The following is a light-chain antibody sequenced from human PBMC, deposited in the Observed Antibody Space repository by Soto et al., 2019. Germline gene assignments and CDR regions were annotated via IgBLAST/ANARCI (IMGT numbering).Light chain of an antibody. CDR2: EVD. V-gene: IGLV2-8*01. CDR3: WSYAGRNTYV. Sequence: QSALTQPPSASGSPGQSVSISCTGSVTNIGGYNYVSWYQQTPGKAPKLIIYEVDKRPSGVPDRFSGSKTGSTASLTVSGLQAEDEADYYCWSYAGRNTYVFGTGTKLT. CDR1: VTNIGGYNY. J-gene: IGLJ1*01.